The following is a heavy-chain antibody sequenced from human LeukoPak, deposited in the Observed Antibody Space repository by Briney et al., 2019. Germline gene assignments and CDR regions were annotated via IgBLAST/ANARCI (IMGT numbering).Heavy chain of an antibody. CDR1: GLTFSSYA. CDR2: ISGSGGST. Sequence: GGSLRLSCAASGLTFSSYAMSWVRQAPGKGLEWVSAISGSGGSTYYADSVKGRFTISRDNSKNTLYLQMNSLRAEDTAVYYCAKDRSPFYDILTGYYDAFDIWGQGTMVTVSS. CDR3: AKDRSPFYDILTGYYDAFDI. V-gene: IGHV3-23*01. J-gene: IGHJ3*02. D-gene: IGHD3-9*01.